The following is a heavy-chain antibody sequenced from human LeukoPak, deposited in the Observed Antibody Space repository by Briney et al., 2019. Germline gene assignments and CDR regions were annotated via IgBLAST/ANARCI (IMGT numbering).Heavy chain of an antibody. CDR3: AILRITIFGVVIQDDYYMDV. D-gene: IGHD3-3*01. V-gene: IGHV1-2*02. Sequence: SVKASCKASGYTFTGYYMHWVRQAPGQGLEWMGWINPNSGGTNYAQKFQGRVTMTRDTSISTAYMELSRLRSDDTAVYYCAILRITIFGVVIQDDYYMDVWGKGTTVTVSS. CDR2: INPNSGGT. J-gene: IGHJ6*03. CDR1: GYTFTGYY.